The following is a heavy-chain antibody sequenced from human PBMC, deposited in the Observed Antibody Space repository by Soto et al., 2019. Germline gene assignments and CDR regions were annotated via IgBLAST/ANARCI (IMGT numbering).Heavy chain of an antibody. CDR2: ISYDGSNK. CDR1: GFTFSSYG. V-gene: IGHV3-30*18. Sequence: GGSLRLSCAASGFTFSSYGMHWVRQAPGKGLEWVAVISYDGSNKYYADSVKGRFTISRDNSKNTLYLQMNSLRAEDTAVYYCAKDLRRSYYYMDVWGKGTTVTVSS. J-gene: IGHJ6*03. CDR3: AKDLRRSYYYMDV.